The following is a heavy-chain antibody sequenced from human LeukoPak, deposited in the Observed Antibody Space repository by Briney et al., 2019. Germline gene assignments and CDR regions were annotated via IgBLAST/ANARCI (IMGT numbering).Heavy chain of an antibody. J-gene: IGHJ4*02. D-gene: IGHD1-26*01. V-gene: IGHV4-59*01. CDR1: GGSFSGYY. Sequence: PSETLSLTCAVYGGSFSGYYWSWIRQPPGKGLEWIGYIYYSGSTNYNPSLKSRVTISVDTSKNQFSLKLSSVTAADTAVYYCAGIVGATTALDYWGQGTLVTVSS. CDR3: AGIVGATTALDY. CDR2: IYYSGST.